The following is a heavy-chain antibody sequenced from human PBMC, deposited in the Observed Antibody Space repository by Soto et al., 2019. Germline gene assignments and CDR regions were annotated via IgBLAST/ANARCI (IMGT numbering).Heavy chain of an antibody. V-gene: IGHV1-3*01. D-gene: IGHD2-2*01. J-gene: IGHJ4*02. CDR3: ARRGLPAAYIDY. CDR2: INAGNGNT. CDR1: GYTFTSYA. Sequence: ASVKVSCKASGYTFTSYAMHWVRQAPGQRLEWMGWINAGNGNTKYSQKFQGRVTITRDTSASTAYMELSSLRSEDTAVYYCARRGLPAAYIDYWGQGTLVTVYS.